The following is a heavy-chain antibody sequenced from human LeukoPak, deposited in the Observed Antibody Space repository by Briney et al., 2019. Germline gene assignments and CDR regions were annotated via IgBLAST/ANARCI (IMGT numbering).Heavy chain of an antibody. Sequence: GGSLRLSCAASGFTFSSYAMSWVRRAPGKELEWVSAISGSGGSTYYADSVKGRFTISRDNSKNTLYLQMNSLRAEDTAVYYCAKDLSRGVVLYYFDYWGQGTLVTVSS. CDR2: ISGSGGST. CDR1: GFTFSSYA. CDR3: AKDLSRGVVLYYFDY. J-gene: IGHJ4*02. D-gene: IGHD2-15*01. V-gene: IGHV3-23*01.